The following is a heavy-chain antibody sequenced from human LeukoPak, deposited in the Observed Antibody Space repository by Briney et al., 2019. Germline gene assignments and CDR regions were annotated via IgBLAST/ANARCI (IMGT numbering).Heavy chain of an antibody. D-gene: IGHD3-10*01. CDR1: GFTVSSNY. Sequence: GGSLRLSCAASGFTVSSNYMSWVRQAPGKGLEWVSVIYSGGSTYYADSVKGRFTISRDNSKNTLYLQMNSLRAEDTAVYYCARRQAGSDYYYGMDVWGQGTAATVSS. J-gene: IGHJ6*02. CDR2: IYSGGST. CDR3: ARRQAGSDYYYGMDV. V-gene: IGHV3-66*04.